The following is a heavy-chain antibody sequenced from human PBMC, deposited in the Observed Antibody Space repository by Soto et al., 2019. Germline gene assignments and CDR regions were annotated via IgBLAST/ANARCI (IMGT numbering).Heavy chain of an antibody. CDR3: AKDRGRGISLVRGLISEGMDV. CDR1: GFTFSSYA. V-gene: IGHV3-23*01. D-gene: IGHD3-10*01. Sequence: GGSLRLSCATSGFTFSSYAMSWVRQAPGKGLEWVSTMSGAGRRINYADSVKGRFTISSDISLRMFYLQMNNLRVEDTALYYCAKDRGRGISLVRGLISEGMDVWGEGTSVTVSS. CDR2: MSGAGRRI. J-gene: IGHJ6*03.